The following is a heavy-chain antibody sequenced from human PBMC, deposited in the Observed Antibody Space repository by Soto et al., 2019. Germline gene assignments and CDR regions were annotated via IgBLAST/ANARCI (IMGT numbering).Heavy chain of an antibody. D-gene: IGHD3-10*01. J-gene: IGHJ6*02. Sequence: SGPTLVNPTQTLTLTCTFSGFSLSTSGMCVSWIRQPPGKALEWLALIDWDDDTYYSTSLKTRLTITKDTSKNQVVLTMTNMDPVDTATYYCARTFYGAGSFWVMDVWGQGTTVTVSS. V-gene: IGHV2-70*01. CDR1: GFSLSTSGMC. CDR2: IDWDDDT. CDR3: ARTFYGAGSFWVMDV.